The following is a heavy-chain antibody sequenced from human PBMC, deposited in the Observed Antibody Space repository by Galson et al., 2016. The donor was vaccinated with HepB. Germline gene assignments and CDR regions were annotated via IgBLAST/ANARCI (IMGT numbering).Heavy chain of an antibody. D-gene: IGHD5/OR15-5a*01. CDR1: GFTFRNYA. CDR3: AKDVYDEYEVGFDY. CDR2: IRCGGTT. Sequence: SLRLSCAASGFTFRNYAMSWVRQTPGKGLEWVAGIRCGGTTYYSDPAKGRFSISRDNSNNTLFLQMNGLRTDDTAVYYRAKDVYDEYEVGFDYWGQGILVTVSS. J-gene: IGHJ4*02. V-gene: IGHV3-23*01.